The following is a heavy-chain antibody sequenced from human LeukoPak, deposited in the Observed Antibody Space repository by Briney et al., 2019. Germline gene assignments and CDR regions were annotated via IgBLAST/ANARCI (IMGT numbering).Heavy chain of an antibody. J-gene: IGHJ4*02. V-gene: IGHV3-21*01. CDR2: ISSSSIYI. CDR1: GFTFSDYN. CDR3: ARDLTSYDILTGDF. Sequence: GGSLRLSCAASGFTFSDYNMNWVRQAPGKGLEWVSSISSSSIYIYYADSVRGRFTISRDNAKNPLYLQMNSLRAEDTAVYYCARDLTSYDILTGDFWGQGTLVTVSS. D-gene: IGHD3-9*01.